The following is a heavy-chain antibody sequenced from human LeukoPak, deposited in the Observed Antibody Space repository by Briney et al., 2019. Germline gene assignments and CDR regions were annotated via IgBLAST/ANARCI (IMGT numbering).Heavy chain of an antibody. J-gene: IGHJ4*02. CDR3: AGGYDSSGSQCA. D-gene: IGHD3-22*01. CDR2: IYYSGST. Sequence: SETLSLTCTVSGGSISSYYWSWIRQPPGKGLEWIGYIYYSGSTNYNPSLKSRVTISVDTSKNQFSLKLSSVTAADTAVYYCAGGYDSSGSQCAWGQGTLVTVSS. V-gene: IGHV4-59*01. CDR1: GGSISSYY.